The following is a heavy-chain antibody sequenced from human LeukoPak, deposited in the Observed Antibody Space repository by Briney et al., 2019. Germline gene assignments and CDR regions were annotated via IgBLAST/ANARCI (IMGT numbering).Heavy chain of an antibody. CDR2: IYSGGST. CDR1: GFTVSNNY. CDR3: TYYYDSSGYPFDY. J-gene: IGHJ4*02. V-gene: IGHV3-66*01. D-gene: IGHD3-22*01. Sequence: GGSLRLSCAVSGFTVSNNYMSWVRQAPGKGLEWVSVIYSGGSTYYADSVKGRFTISRDNSKNTLYLQMNSLRAEDTAVYYCTYYYDSSGYPFDYWGQGTLVTVSS.